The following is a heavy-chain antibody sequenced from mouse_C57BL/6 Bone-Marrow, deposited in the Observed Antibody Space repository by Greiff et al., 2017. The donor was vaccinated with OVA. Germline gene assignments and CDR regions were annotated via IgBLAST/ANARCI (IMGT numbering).Heavy chain of an antibody. Sequence: VQLQQSGPVLVKPGASVKMSCKASGYTFTDYYMNWVKQSHGKSLEWIGVINPYNGGTSYNQKFKGKATLTVDKSSSTAYMELNSLTSEDSAVYYCARPYSNYLNWYFDVWGTGTTVTVSS. CDR2: INPYNGGT. CDR1: GYTFTDYY. J-gene: IGHJ1*03. V-gene: IGHV1-19*01. CDR3: ARPYSNYLNWYFDV. D-gene: IGHD2-5*01.